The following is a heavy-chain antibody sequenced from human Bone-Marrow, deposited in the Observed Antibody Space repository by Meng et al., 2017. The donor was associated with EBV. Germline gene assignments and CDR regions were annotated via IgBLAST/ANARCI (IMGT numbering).Heavy chain of an antibody. J-gene: IGHJ4*02. Sequence: QVQLQESGPRLVKPSGTLSLTCVVSGGSIRSSNWWSWVRQPPGKGLEWIGEIFYGGSTNYNPSLESRVTISVDKSKNQFSLKLSSVTAADTAVYYCAAGFRELVRSRDYWGQGTLVTVFS. CDR2: IFYGGST. D-gene: IGHD3-10*01. CDR1: GGSIRSSNW. V-gene: IGHV4-4*02. CDR3: AAGFRELVRSRDY.